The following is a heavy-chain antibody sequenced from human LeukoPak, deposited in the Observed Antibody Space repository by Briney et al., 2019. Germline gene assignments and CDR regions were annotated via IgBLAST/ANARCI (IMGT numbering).Heavy chain of an antibody. J-gene: IGHJ4*02. CDR2: INPNSGAT. CDR1: GYTFTDNY. V-gene: IGHV1-2*02. Sequence: ASVKVSCKASGYTFTDNYLHWVRQAPGQGLEWMGWINPNSGATTYVQKFQGRVTLTRDTSISTAYMELSGLGFDDTAVCFCARTYTGSSLAYWGQGTPVTVSS. D-gene: IGHD1-26*01. CDR3: ARTYTGSSLAY.